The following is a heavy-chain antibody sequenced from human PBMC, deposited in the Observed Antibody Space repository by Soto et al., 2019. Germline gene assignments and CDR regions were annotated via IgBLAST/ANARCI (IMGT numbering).Heavy chain of an antibody. CDR3: ARGMDKKNFDR. CDR2: LYSSGNT. CDR1: GFIVSSNY. J-gene: IGHJ4*02. Sequence: DVQLVESGGGLVQPGGSLRLSCEVSGFIVSSNYMSWVRQTPGKGLEWVSVLYSSGNTYYADSVRGRFTISRQNSKNTLHLQMNSLRTEDTAVYYCARGMDKKNFDRWGQGTLVTVSS. V-gene: IGHV3-53*04.